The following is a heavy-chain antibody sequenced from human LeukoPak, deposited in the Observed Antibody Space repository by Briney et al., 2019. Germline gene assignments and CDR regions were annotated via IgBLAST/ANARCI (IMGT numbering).Heavy chain of an antibody. J-gene: IGHJ6*02. CDR2: FDPEDGET. CDR3: ATGGITMVRGVLRGYYYYGMDV. CDR1: GYTLTELS. D-gene: IGHD3-10*01. Sequence: GASVKVSCKVSGYTLTELSMHWVRQAPGKGLEWMGGFDPEDGETIYAQKFQGRVTMTEDTSTDTAYMELSSLRSEDTAVCYCATGGITMVRGVLRGYYYYGMDVWGQGTTVTVSS. V-gene: IGHV1-24*01.